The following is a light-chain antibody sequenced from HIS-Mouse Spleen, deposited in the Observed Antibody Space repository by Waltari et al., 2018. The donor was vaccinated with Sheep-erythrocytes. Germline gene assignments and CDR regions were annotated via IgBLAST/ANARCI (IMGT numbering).Light chain of an antibody. CDR2: EVS. Sequence: QSALTQPRSVSGSPGQSVTISCTGTSSDVGGYNYVSWYQQHPGKAPKLIIYEVSNRPSGVSNRFSGSKSGNTASLTISGLQAEDEADYYCSSYTSSSTQVFGGGTKLTVL. CDR3: SSYTSSSTQV. J-gene: IGLJ2*01. V-gene: IGLV2-14*01. CDR1: SSDVGGYNY.